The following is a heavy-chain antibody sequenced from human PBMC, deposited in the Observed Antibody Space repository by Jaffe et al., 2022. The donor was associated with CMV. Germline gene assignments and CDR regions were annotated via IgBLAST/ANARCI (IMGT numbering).Heavy chain of an antibody. V-gene: IGHV1-18*01. J-gene: IGHJ4*02. Sequence: QVQLVQSEAEVKKPGSSVRVSCKASGYTFTTFGINWVRQAPGQGLEWIAWINTYTGNTNYAPKLQDRVTVTADTSTSTAYMDLRSLNSDDTGLYYCSTTTIAGLSVNWGQGTLVTVSS. D-gene: IGHD6-13*01. CDR2: INTYTGNT. CDR3: STTTIAGLSVN. CDR1: GYTFTTFG.